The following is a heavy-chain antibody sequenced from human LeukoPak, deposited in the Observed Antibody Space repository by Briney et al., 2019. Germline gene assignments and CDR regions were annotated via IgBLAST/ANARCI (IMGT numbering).Heavy chain of an antibody. V-gene: IGHV3-23*01. Sequence: PGGSLRLSCAASGFTFSSYVMNWVRQAPGKGLEWVSAVSGSGGSTYYADSVKGRFTISRDSSKNTLYLQMNSLRAEDTAVYYCAKDRWRDGSGSHFAYWGQGTLVTVSS. CDR3: AKDRWRDGSGSHFAY. CDR2: VSGSGGST. CDR1: GFTFSSYV. D-gene: IGHD3-10*01. J-gene: IGHJ4*02.